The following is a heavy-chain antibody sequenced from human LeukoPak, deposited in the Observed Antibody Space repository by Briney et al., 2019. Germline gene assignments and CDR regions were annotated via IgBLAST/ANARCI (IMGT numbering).Heavy chain of an antibody. J-gene: IGHJ4*02. CDR1: GYSFTSYW. V-gene: IGHV5-51*01. CDR3: ARHASSIYGSRSYFDY. CDR2: IYPGDSDT. D-gene: IGHD3-10*01. Sequence: GESLKISCKGSGYSFTSYWIGWVRQMPGKGLEWMGIIYPGDSDTRYSPSFQGQVTISADKSISTAYLQWSILKASDTATYYCARHASSIYGSRSYFDYWGQGTLVTVSS.